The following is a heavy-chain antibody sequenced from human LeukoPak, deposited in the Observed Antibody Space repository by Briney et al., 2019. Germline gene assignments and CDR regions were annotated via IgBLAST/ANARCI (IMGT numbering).Heavy chain of an antibody. CDR2: VYYDGST. CDR3: ATYTRHCSGGTCYSIDY. J-gene: IGHJ4*02. Sequence: KPSETLSLTCTVSRDSIRSYHWTWIRQPPGRGLEWIGYVYYDGSTNYNPSFRSRVTISLDAPNNQFSLKLSSVTAADTATYYCATYTRHCSGGTCYSIDYWGQGTLVTVSS. V-gene: IGHV4-59*08. CDR1: RDSIRSYH. D-gene: IGHD2-15*01.